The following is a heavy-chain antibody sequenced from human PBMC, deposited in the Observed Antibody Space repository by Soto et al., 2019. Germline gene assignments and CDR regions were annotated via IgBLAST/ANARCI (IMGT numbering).Heavy chain of an antibody. D-gene: IGHD5-12*01. Sequence: VQLLESGGGLVQPGGSLRLYCAASGFTFSSYAMSWVRQAPGKGLEWVSAISGSGGSTYYADSVKGRFTISRDNSKNTLYRQMNSLRAQDTAVYYCAKGPGWLQLGPFDYWGQGTLVTVSS. CDR2: ISGSGGST. V-gene: IGHV3-23*01. CDR1: GFTFSSYA. CDR3: AKGPGWLQLGPFDY. J-gene: IGHJ4*02.